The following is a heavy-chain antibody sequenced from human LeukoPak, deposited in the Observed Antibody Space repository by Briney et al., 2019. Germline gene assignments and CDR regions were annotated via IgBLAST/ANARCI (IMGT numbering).Heavy chain of an antibody. D-gene: IGHD6-19*01. J-gene: IGHJ4*02. Sequence: GASVKVSYKASGYTFTVYYMHWVRQAPGQGLEWMGWINPNSGGTNYAQKFQGRVTMTRDTSITTAYMELSRLRSDDTAVYYCARGKSSGWKIDYWGQGTLVTVSS. CDR3: ARGKSSGWKIDY. CDR2: INPNSGGT. V-gene: IGHV1-2*02. CDR1: GYTFTVYY.